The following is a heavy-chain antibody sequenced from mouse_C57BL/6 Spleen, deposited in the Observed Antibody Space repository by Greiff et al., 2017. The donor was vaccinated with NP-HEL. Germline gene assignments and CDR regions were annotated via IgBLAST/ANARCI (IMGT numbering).Heavy chain of an antibody. D-gene: IGHD1-1*01. CDR2: ISDGGSYT. CDR1: GFTFSSYA. Sequence: EVKVVESGGGLVKPGGSLKLSCAASGFTFSSYAMSWVRQTPEKRLEWVATISDGGSYTYYPDNVKGRFTISRDNAKNNLYLQMSHLKSEDTAMYYCARDWDYYGSSSFDYWGQGTTLTVSS. CDR3: ARDWDYYGSSSFDY. J-gene: IGHJ2*01. V-gene: IGHV5-4*01.